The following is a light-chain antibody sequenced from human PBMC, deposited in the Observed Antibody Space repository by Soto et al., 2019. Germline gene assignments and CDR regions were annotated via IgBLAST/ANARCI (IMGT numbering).Light chain of an antibody. CDR1: QIFRGL. CDR2: AAS. CDR3: HQYNNWLWT. Sequence: EDVSTESAFTQSLSPVDRATLSCRAKQIFRGLLAWYRQKPGQAPRLLIYAASNRATGIPPRFSGSGSGTDFTLTISSLEPEDSAIYYCHQYNNWLWTFGQGTKVDIK. V-gene: IGKV3-11*01. J-gene: IGKJ1*01.